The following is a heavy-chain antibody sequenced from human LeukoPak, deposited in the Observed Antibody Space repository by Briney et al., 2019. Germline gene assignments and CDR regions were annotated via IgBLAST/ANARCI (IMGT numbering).Heavy chain of an antibody. D-gene: IGHD3-3*01. CDR3: ARGGTYYDFWSGYPGFDY. V-gene: IGHV4-34*01. Sequence: SETLSLTCAVYGGSFSGYYWSWIRQPPGKGLEWIGEINHSGSTNYNPSLKSRVTISVDTSKNQFSLKLSSVTAADTAAYYCARGGTYYDFWSGYPGFDYWGQGTLVTVSS. CDR1: GGSFSGYY. J-gene: IGHJ4*02. CDR2: INHSGST.